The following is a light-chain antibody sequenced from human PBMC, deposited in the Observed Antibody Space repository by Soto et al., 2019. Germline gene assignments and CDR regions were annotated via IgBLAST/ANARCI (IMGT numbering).Light chain of an antibody. J-gene: IGKJ1*01. CDR2: GAS. CDR1: QDIRKD. CDR3: LQDYNYPPT. Sequence: AIQMTQSPSSLSASVGDRVTITCRASQDIRKDLAWYQQKPGKAPQILIYGASTLQTGVASRFSGSGSATDFTLTISSLQPEDSEAYYCLQDYNYPPTLGQGTKVDIK. V-gene: IGKV1-6*01.